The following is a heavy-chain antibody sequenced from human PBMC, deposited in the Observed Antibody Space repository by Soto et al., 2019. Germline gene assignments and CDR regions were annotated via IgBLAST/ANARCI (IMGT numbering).Heavy chain of an antibody. CDR1: GGTFSSYA. CDR3: ARATLTGRYYYYYGMDV. Sequence: SVKVSCKASGGTFSSYAISWVRQAPGQGLEWMGGIIPIFGTANYAQKFQGRVTITADKSTSTAYMELSSLRSEDTAVYYCARATLTGRYYYYYGMDVWGQGTTVTVS. J-gene: IGHJ6*02. D-gene: IGHD1-20*01. CDR2: IIPIFGTA. V-gene: IGHV1-69*06.